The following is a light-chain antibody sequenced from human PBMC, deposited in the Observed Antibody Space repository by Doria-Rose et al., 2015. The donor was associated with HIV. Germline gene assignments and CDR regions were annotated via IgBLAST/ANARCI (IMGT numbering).Light chain of an antibody. CDR1: QSFSRTY. Sequence: TQSPGPLSLSPGARATLSCRASQSFSRTYLAWYQQKPGQAPSLLIYDGSTMATGIPDRFRGSGSATDFTLTINRLEPEDFALYYCHQYGTSWTFGQGTKVEI. CDR3: HQYGTSWT. J-gene: IGKJ1*01. CDR2: DGS. V-gene: IGKV3-20*01.